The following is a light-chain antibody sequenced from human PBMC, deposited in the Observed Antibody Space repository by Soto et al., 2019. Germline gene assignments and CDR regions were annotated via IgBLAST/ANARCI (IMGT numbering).Light chain of an antibody. V-gene: IGLV2-14*01. J-gene: IGLJ1*01. CDR2: EVT. CDR1: SGDIGSYNR. Sequence: QSAMTQPASVSGSPGQSITISRTGTSGDIGSYNRVAWYQPQPGKAPKLIIYEVTGRPSGVSNPFSGSKSGNTASLTISGLQAEDEDYYYCSSYTNINTTACVFGTGTEVTVL. CDR3: SSYTNINTTACV.